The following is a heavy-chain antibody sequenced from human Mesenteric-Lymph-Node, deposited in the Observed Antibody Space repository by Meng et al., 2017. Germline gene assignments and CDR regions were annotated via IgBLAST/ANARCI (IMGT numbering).Heavy chain of an antibody. J-gene: IGHJ6*02. CDR3: ARDHIWFGELLFGMDV. Sequence: GESLKISCAASGFTFSSYDMHWVRQATGKGLEWVSAIGTAGDTYYPGSVKGRFTISRENAKNSLYLQMNSLRAEDTAVYYCARDHIWFGELLFGMDVWGQGTTVTVSS. D-gene: IGHD3-10*01. CDR1: GFTFSSYD. CDR2: IGTAGDT. V-gene: IGHV3-13*01.